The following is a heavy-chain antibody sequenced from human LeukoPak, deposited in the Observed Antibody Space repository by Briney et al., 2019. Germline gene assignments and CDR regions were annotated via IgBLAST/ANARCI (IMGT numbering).Heavy chain of an antibody. J-gene: IGHJ6*04. CDR3: AGTVSGAAALYYYYGMDV. D-gene: IGHD6-13*01. CDR2: IYYSGST. Sequence: KSSETLSLTCTVSGGSISSYYWSWIRQPPGKGLEWIGYIYYSGSTNYNPSLKSRVTISVDTSKNQFSLKLSSVTAAGTAVYYCAGTVSGAAALYYYYGMDVWGKGTTVTVSS. CDR1: GGSISSYY. V-gene: IGHV4-59*01.